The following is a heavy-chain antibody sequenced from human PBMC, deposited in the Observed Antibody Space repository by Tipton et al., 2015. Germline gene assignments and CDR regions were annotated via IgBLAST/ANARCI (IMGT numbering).Heavy chain of an antibody. D-gene: IGHD6-13*01. CDR1: AYSISSDYY. J-gene: IGHJ5*02. CDR3: ARSLFPETAGLENWFDP. Sequence: TLSLTCAVSAYSISSDYYWGWIRQPPGKGLEWIGSISHSGNTYYNPSLKSRVTMSRDTSKNHFSLRLTSVTAADTAVYYCARSLFPETAGLENWFDPWGQGTLVTVSS. CDR2: ISHSGNT. V-gene: IGHV4-38-2*01.